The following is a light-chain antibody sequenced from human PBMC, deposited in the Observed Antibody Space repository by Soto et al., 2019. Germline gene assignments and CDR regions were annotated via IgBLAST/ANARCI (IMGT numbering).Light chain of an antibody. CDR1: QSLVSSKEKTF. Sequence: DVVMTQSPLSLPVTLGQPAPISCRSSQSLVSSKEKTFLIWFQQRQGKSPRRQIYKVSNRDSAVPDRFTGSGSGTDFTLEISRVEAEDVGVYYCMQATHWPWTFGQGTKVEIK. J-gene: IGKJ1*01. CDR3: MQATHWPWT. CDR2: KVS. V-gene: IGKV2-30*01.